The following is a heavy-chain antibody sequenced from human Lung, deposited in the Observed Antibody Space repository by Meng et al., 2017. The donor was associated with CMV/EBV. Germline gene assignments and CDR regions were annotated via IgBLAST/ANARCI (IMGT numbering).Heavy chain of an antibody. J-gene: IGHJ4*02. CDR3: ATQESRDGHNPY. V-gene: IGHV4-4*02. D-gene: IGHD5-24*01. CDR2: MYHSGTT. Sequence: QDAGPGLGNPSGTLSPTCVVPGGSISSSYWWTWVRQSPGKGLEWIGEMYHSGTTNYNPSLKSRVTISMGKSNNQLSLKLNSVTAADTAVYYCATQESRDGHNPYWGQGTLVTVSS. CDR1: GGSISSSYW.